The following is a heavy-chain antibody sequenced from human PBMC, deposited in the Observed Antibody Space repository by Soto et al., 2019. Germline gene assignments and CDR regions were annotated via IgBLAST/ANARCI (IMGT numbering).Heavy chain of an antibody. CDR1: CYTFPSYG. V-gene: IGHV1-18*01. J-gene: IGHJ6*02. CDR3: ASDLDYYDSSDDYGMDV. CDR2: ISAYNGNT. D-gene: IGHD3-22*01. Sequence: QVPLVQSGAAVKKPGASVQVYCKAPCYTFPSYGISRGRQAPGKGLEWLVWISAYNGNTNYAQKLQGRATMTTDTAPSTACMELSSLGSDDTAVYYWASDLDYYDSSDDYGMDVWGQGTTVTDSS.